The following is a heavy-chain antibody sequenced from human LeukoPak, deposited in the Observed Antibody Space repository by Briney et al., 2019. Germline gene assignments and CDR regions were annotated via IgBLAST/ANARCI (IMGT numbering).Heavy chain of an antibody. CDR1: GFTFSSYW. J-gene: IGHJ5*02. CDR3: AKDSWEESWYEVVDFDP. CDR2: ISGSGGST. D-gene: IGHD6-13*01. Sequence: PGGSLRLSCAASGFTFSSYWMSWVRQAPGKGLEWVSAISGSGGSTYYADSVKGRFTTSRDNSKNTLYLQMNSLRAEDTAVYYCAKDSWEESWYEVVDFDPWGQGTLVTVSS. V-gene: IGHV3-23*01.